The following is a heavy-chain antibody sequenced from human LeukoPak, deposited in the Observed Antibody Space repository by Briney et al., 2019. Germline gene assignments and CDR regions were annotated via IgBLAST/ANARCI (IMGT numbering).Heavy chain of an antibody. V-gene: IGHV4-34*01. CDR2: INHSGST. J-gene: IGHJ4*02. D-gene: IGHD3-22*01. CDR1: GGSFSGYY. CDR3: ARAHDYYDSSGHRQLYFDY. Sequence: PSETLSLTCAVYGGSFSGYYWSWIRQPPGKGLEWIGEINHSGSTNYNPSLKSRVTISVDTSKNQFSLKLSSVTAADTAVYYCARAHDYYDSSGHRQLYFDYWGQGTLVTVSS.